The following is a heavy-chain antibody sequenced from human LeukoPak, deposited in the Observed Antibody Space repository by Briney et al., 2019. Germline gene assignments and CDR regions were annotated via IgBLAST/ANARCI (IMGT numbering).Heavy chain of an antibody. D-gene: IGHD3-9*01. V-gene: IGHV1-18*01. CDR1: GYTFTSYG. CDR2: ISAYNGNT. J-gene: IGHJ3*02. CDR3: ARVTELRYFDWLQIPDAFDI. Sequence: ASVKVSCKVSGYTFTSYGISWVRQAPGQGLEWMGWISAYNGNTNYAQKLQGRVTMTTDTSTSTAYMELRSLRSDDTAVYYCARVTELRYFDWLQIPDAFDIWGQGTMVTVSS.